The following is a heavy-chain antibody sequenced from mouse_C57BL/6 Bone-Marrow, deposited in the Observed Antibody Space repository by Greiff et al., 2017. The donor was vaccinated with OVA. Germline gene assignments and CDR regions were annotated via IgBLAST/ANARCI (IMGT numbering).Heavy chain of an antibody. CDR1: GYSFTGYY. CDR3: ARGGGYSWFAY. J-gene: IGHJ3*01. V-gene: IGHV1-42*01. CDR2: INPSTGGT. Sequence: EVHLVESGPELVKPGASVKISCKASGYSFTGYYMNWVKQSPEKSLEWIGEINPSTGGTTYNQKFKAKATLTVDKSSSTAYMQLKSLTSEDSAVYYCARGGGYSWFAYWGQGTLVTVSA. D-gene: IGHD2-3*01.